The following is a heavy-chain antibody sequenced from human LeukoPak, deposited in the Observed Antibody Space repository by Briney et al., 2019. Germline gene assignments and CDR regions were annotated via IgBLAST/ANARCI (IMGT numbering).Heavy chain of an antibody. CDR3: ARECSGGSCYSDAFDI. CDR1: GFTVSSNY. V-gene: IGHV3-66*01. CDR2: IYSGGST. D-gene: IGHD2-15*01. Sequence: GGSLRLSCAASGFTVSSNYMSWVRQAPGKGLEWVSVIYSGGSTYYADSVKGRFTISRDNSKNTLYLQMNSLRAEDAAVYYCARECSGGSCYSDAFDIWGQGTMVTVSS. J-gene: IGHJ3*02.